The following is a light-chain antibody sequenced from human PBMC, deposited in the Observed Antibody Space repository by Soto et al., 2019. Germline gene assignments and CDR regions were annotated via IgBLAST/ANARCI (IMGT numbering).Light chain of an antibody. CDR1: QSVSSSY. Sequence: EIVLTQSPGTLSLSPGERATLSCRASQSVSSSYLAWYQQKPGQAPRLLIYGASSRATGIPDRFSGSGSRTDFTLTISRLATEDFAVYYCQQYGSTPLTFGGGTKVEIK. CDR2: GAS. CDR3: QQYGSTPLT. J-gene: IGKJ4*01. V-gene: IGKV3-20*01.